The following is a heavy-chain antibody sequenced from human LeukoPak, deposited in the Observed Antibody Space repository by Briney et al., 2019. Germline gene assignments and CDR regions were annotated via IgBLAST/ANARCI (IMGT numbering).Heavy chain of an antibody. V-gene: IGHV3-23*01. CDR2: ISGSGGST. CDR3: AKDPADIVVVVAATAFDY. CDR1: GFTFSSYA. D-gene: IGHD2-15*01. Sequence: GGSLRLSCAASGFTFSSYAMSWVRQAPGKGLEWVSAISGSGGSTYYADSVTGRFTISRDNSKNTLYLQMNSLRAEDTAVYYCAKDPADIVVVVAATAFDYWGQGTLVTVSS. J-gene: IGHJ4*02.